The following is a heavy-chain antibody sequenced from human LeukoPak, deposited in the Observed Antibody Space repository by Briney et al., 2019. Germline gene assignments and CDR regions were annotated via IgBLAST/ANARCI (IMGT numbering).Heavy chain of an antibody. Sequence: GGSLRLSCAASGFTFSRYWMTWVRQAPGKGLEWMSVISYDGRNKYFADSVKGRFTLSRDNSKNTLYLQMNSLRAEDTAVYYCAELGITMIGGVWGKGTTVTISS. CDR1: GFTFSRYW. D-gene: IGHD3-10*02. CDR2: ISYDGRNK. V-gene: IGHV3-30*18. CDR3: AELGITMIGGV. J-gene: IGHJ6*04.